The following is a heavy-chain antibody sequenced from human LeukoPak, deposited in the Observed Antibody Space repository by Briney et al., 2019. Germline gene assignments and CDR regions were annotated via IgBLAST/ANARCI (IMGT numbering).Heavy chain of an antibody. V-gene: IGHV3-7*03. D-gene: IGHD3-22*01. CDR2: IKEDGSEK. CDR3: AKGPYYDSSGYVDY. J-gene: IGHJ4*02. Sequence: GGSLRLSCAASGFTFSSYSMNWVRQAPGKGLEWVANIKEDGSEKYYVDSVRGRFTISRDNAKNSLYLQMNSLRAEDTALYYCAKGPYYDSSGYVDYWGQGTLVTVSS. CDR1: GFTFSSYS.